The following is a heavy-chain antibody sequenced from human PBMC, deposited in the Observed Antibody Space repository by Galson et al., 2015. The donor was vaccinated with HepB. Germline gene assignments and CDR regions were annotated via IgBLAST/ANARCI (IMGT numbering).Heavy chain of an antibody. CDR2: ISYDGSNK. J-gene: IGHJ4*02. CDR3: ARDSGGKYQLLYQFDY. CDR1: GFTFSSYA. D-gene: IGHD2-2*02. Sequence: SLRLSCAASGFTFSSYAMHWVRQAPGKGLEWVAVISYDGSNKYYADSVKGRFTISRDNSKNTLYLQMNSLRAEDTAVYYCARDSGGKYQLLYQFDYWGQGTLVTVSS. V-gene: IGHV3-30-3*01.